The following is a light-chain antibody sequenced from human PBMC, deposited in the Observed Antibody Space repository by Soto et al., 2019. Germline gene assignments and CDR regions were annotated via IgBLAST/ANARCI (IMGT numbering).Light chain of an antibody. V-gene: IGLV2-14*03. CDR2: DVF. CDR1: RSDVGFYNS. CDR3: KSYTTRFTYV. J-gene: IGLJ1*01. Sequence: QSVLTQPASVSASPGQSITISCTGTRSDVGFYNSVSWYQHHPGKAPKLIIYDVFNRSSGVSSRFSGSKSDNTASLTISGLQAEDEAAYYCKSYTTRFTYVFGSGTRSPS.